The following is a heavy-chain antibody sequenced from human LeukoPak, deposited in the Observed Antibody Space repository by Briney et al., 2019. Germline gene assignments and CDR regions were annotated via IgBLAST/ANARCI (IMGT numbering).Heavy chain of an antibody. D-gene: IGHD6-6*01. CDR1: GFTSSSYS. Sequence: PGGSLRLSCAASGFTSSSYSMNWVRQAPGKGLEWVSYISSSSSAIYYADSVKGRFTISRDNAKNSLFLQMNSLRADDTAVYYCARDYSSTSGRAFDIWGQGTMVTVSS. CDR3: ARDYSSTSGRAFDI. J-gene: IGHJ3*02. CDR2: ISSSSSAI. V-gene: IGHV3-48*01.